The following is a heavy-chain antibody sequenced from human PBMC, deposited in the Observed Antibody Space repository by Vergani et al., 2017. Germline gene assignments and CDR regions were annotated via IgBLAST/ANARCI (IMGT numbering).Heavy chain of an antibody. D-gene: IGHD2-15*01. J-gene: IGHJ4*02. CDR2: IIPILGIA. V-gene: IGHV1-69*02. CDR1: GGTFSSYT. Sequence: QVQLVQSGAEVKKPGSSVKVSCKASGGTFSSYTISWVRQAPGQGLEWMGRIIPILGIANYAQKFQGRVTITADKSTSTAYMELSSLRSEDTAVYYCARYDCSGGSCYEDGYWGQGTLVTVSS. CDR3: ARYDCSGGSCYEDGY.